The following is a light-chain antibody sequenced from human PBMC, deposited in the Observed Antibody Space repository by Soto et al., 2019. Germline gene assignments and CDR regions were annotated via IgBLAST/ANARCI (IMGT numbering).Light chain of an antibody. J-gene: IGKJ4*01. CDR1: QAIITY. Sequence: DIQLTQSPSSLSASVGDRVTITCQASQAIITYLNWFQQKPGKAPKLLIYDASHLETGAPSRFSGSGSGNAFTYTISSLQPEDIGTYFWQQQDKLPLSFGGGPKVEV. CDR2: DAS. CDR3: QQQDKLPLS. V-gene: IGKV1-33*01.